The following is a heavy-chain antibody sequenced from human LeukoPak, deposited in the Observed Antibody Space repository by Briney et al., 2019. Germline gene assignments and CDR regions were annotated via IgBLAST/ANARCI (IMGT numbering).Heavy chain of an antibody. V-gene: IGHV1-2*02. Sequence: ASVKVCCKASGYTVTGYYMNWVRQAPGQGLEVMGWINPNSGGTNYAQKFQGRVTMTRDTSISTAYMELSRLRSDDTAVYYCARAAEMATIGMNYWGQGTLVTVSS. CDR2: INPNSGGT. CDR3: ARAAEMATIGMNY. J-gene: IGHJ4*02. CDR1: GYTVTGYY. D-gene: IGHD5-24*01.